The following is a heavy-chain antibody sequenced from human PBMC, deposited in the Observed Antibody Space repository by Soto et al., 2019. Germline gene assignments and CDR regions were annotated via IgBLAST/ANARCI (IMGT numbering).Heavy chain of an antibody. J-gene: IGHJ4*02. CDR3: ARDAPSEEWFGLPRAY. V-gene: IGHV3-30-3*01. CDR2: ISFDGSYD. D-gene: IGHD3-10*01. CDR1: GFIFSNYA. Sequence: PGGSLRLSCAASGFIFSNYAFHWVCQAPGKGLEWVAFISFDGSYDYYADSVEGRFTISRDNSKNTLYLQMNSLRAEDTAVYYCARDAPSEEWFGLPRAYRGQGTLVTVSS.